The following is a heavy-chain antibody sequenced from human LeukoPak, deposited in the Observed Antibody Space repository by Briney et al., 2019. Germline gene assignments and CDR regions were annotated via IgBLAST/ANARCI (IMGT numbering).Heavy chain of an antibody. Sequence: GASVKVSCKASRYTFTNYGVAWVRQAPGQGLEWMGWISVYSGDTNSAQKFLGRVTMTTDTSTTTAYMELRSLTSDDTAVYYCARAGWELQRTTKTRFDYWGQGTLVTVSS. D-gene: IGHD1-26*01. J-gene: IGHJ4*02. CDR1: RYTFTNYG. V-gene: IGHV1-18*01. CDR3: ARAGWELQRTTKTRFDY. CDR2: ISVYSGDT.